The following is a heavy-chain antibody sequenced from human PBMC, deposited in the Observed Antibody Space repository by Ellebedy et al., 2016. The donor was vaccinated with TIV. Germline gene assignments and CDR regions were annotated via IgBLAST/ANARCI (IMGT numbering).Heavy chain of an antibody. CDR1: GGSISSGGFY. Sequence: SETLSLTXTVSGGSISSGGFYWSWIRQTPGKGLEWIGYILDNGRTDYNPSLKRRVTLSIDTPKKQFSLKLTSVTAADTAVYYCARDRMYYYDSSGSYQYYGMDVWGQGTTVTVSS. J-gene: IGHJ6*02. D-gene: IGHD3-22*01. CDR3: ARDRMYYYDSSGSYQYYGMDV. V-gene: IGHV4-61*08. CDR2: ILDNGRT.